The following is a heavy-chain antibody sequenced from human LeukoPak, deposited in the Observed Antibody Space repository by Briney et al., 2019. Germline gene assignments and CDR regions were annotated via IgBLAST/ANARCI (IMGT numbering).Heavy chain of an antibody. V-gene: IGHV3-30-3*01. CDR2: ISYDGSNK. J-gene: IGHJ4*02. CDR1: GFTFSSYA. CDR3: ARDGSDYYDSSGRPPDFDC. D-gene: IGHD3-22*01. Sequence: PGRSLRLSCAASGFTFSSYAIHWVRQAPGKGLEWVAVISYDGSNKYYADSVKGRFTISRDNSKNTLYLQMNSLRAEDTAVYYCARDGSDYYDSSGRPPDFDCWGQGTLVTVSS.